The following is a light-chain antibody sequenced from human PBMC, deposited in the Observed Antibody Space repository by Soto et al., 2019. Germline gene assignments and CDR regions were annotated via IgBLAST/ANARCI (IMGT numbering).Light chain of an antibody. CDR2: GAS. V-gene: IGKV3-11*01. CDR3: QQRYNWPLT. CDR1: RSVGAY. J-gene: IGKJ4*01. Sequence: EIVLAQSPGTLSLSPGERATLSCRASRSVGAYLAWYQQSPGLAPRLLVYGASSRATGIPDRFSGSGSATDFTLTISSLEPEDFAVYYCQQRYNWPLTFGGGTKVDIK.